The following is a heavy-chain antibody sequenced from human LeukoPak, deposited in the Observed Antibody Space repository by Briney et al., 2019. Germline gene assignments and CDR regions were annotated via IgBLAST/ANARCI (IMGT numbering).Heavy chain of an antibody. D-gene: IGHD3-22*01. J-gene: IGHJ4*02. CDR3: ASTMIVVYYFDY. CDR2: IKPNSGDT. Sequence: ASVKVSCKASGYTFTSYDINWVRQATGQGLEWMGWIKPNSGDTNYAQKFQGRVTMTRDTSISTAYMELSRLRSDDTAVYYCASTMIVVYYFDYWGQGTLVTVSS. V-gene: IGHV1-2*02. CDR1: GYTFTSYD.